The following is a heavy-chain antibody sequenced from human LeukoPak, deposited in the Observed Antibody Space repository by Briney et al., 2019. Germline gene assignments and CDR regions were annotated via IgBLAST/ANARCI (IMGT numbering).Heavy chain of an antibody. CDR2: ISSSSSTI. V-gene: IGHV3-48*04. D-gene: IGHD1-26*01. CDR3: ARDLAGAYGLIDY. Sequence: KSGGSLRLSCAASGFTFSSYSMNWVRQAPGKGLEWVSYISSSSSTIYYADSVKGRFTISRDNAKNSLYLQMNSLRAEDTAVYYCARDLAGAYGLIDYWGQGTLVTVSS. CDR1: GFTFSSYS. J-gene: IGHJ4*02.